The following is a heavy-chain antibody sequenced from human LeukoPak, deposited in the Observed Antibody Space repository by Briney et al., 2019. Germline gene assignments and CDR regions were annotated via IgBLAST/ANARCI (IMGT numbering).Heavy chain of an antibody. Sequence: GGSLRLSCSASGFTFTTYAMTWVRQPPGKGLEWVSGISGTGGTTSYADSVKGRFAISRDNSKNTLFLQMNSLRAEDTAIYYCAKASAFYFDTSGYPIPHYYDFWGQGTLVTVSA. J-gene: IGHJ4*02. CDR3: AKASAFYFDTSGYPIPHYYDF. V-gene: IGHV3-23*01. CDR2: ISGTGGTT. CDR1: GFTFTTYA. D-gene: IGHD3-22*01.